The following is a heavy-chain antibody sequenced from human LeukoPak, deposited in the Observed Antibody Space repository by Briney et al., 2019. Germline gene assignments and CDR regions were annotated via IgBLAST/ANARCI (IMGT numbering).Heavy chain of an antibody. CDR1: GFTFDDYA. J-gene: IGHJ4*02. CDR2: ISWNSGSI. Sequence: GRSLRLSCAASGFTFDDYAMHWVRQAPGKGLEWVSGISWNSGSIGYADSVKGRFTISRDNAKNSLYLQMNSLRAEDTALYYCARRSGEGGYFDYWGQGTLVTVSS. V-gene: IGHV3-9*01. D-gene: IGHD7-27*01. CDR3: ARRSGEGGYFDY.